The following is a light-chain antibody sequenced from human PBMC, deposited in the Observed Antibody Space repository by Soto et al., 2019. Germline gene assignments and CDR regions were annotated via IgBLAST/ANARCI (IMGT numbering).Light chain of an antibody. Sequence: DIQMTQSPSSLSASVGDRVTITCRASQSINSYLNWYQQKPGKAPKLLIYFPSSLQSGVPSRFSGSGSGTDFTLTISSLQPEDFATYYFQQSYSTPLAFGGGTEVEIK. CDR1: QSINSY. CDR3: QQSYSTPLA. V-gene: IGKV1-39*01. J-gene: IGKJ4*01. CDR2: FPS.